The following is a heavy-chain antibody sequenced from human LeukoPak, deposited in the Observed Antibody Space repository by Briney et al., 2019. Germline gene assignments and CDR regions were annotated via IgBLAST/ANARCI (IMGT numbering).Heavy chain of an antibody. Sequence: PSETLSLTCTVSGGSISSYYWSWVRQPPGKGLEWIGEIYHSGSTNYNPSLKSRVTISVDKSKNQFSLKLSSVTAADTAVYYCARGSYSTRHWFDPWGQGTLVTVSS. CDR2: IYHSGST. CDR1: GGSISSYY. V-gene: IGHV4-4*02. J-gene: IGHJ5*02. D-gene: IGHD6-13*01. CDR3: ARGSYSTRHWFDP.